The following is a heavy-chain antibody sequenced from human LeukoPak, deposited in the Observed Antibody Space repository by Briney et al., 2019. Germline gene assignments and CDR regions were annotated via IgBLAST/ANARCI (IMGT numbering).Heavy chain of an antibody. CDR2: INHSGST. CDR3: VNSGSNYEAVY. D-gene: IGHD5-18*01. V-gene: IGHV4-34*01. CDR1: GGSFSGYY. J-gene: IGHJ4*02. Sequence: KPSETLSLTCAVYGGSFSGYYWSWIRQPPGKGLEWIGEINHSGSTNYNPSLKSRVTISVDTSKNQFSLKVSSVTAADTAFYFCVNSGSNYEAVYWGQGILVTVSS.